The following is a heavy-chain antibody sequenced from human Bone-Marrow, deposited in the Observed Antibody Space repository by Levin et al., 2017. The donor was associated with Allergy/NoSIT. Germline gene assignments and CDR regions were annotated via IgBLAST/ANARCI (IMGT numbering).Heavy chain of an antibody. D-gene: IGHD3-16*01. V-gene: IGHV6-1*01. CDR3: ERERGEDSTTGYESFDS. Sequence: SQTLSLTCAVSGDSISTSGATWNWIRQSPSRGLEWLGRAYFTSEWTTDYAMSVKGRITFTPDTSKNHFSLHLNSVTPEDTAIYYCERERGEDSTTGYESFDSWGQGTQVTVSS. CDR1: GDSISTSGAT. CDR2: AYFTSEWTT. J-gene: IGHJ4*02.